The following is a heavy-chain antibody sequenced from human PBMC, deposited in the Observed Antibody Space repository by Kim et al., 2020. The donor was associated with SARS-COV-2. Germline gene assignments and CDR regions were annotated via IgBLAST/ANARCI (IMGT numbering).Heavy chain of an antibody. CDR2: IKQDGSEK. J-gene: IGHJ5*02. D-gene: IGHD2-15*01. V-gene: IGHV3-7*03. Sequence: GSLRLSCAASGFTFSSYWMSWVRQAPGKGLEWVANIKQDGSEKYYVDSVKGRFTISRDNAKNSLYLQMNSLRAEDTAVYYCAREGGYCSGGSCYNNWFDPWGQGTLVTVSS. CDR1: GFTFSSYW. CDR3: AREGGYCSGGSCYNNWFDP.